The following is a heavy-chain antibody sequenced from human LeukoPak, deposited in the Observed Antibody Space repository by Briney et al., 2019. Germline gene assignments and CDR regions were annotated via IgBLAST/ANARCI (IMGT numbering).Heavy chain of an antibody. CDR2: MNPNSGNT. CDR1: GYTFTSYD. CDR3: ARGNYPYYYIDL. V-gene: IGHV1-8*01. J-gene: IGHJ6*03. Sequence: GASVKVSCKASGYTFTSYDINWVRQATGQGLEWMGWMNPNSGNTGYAQKFQGRVTMTRNTSISTAYMELSSLRSDDTAMYYCARGNYPYYYIDLWGKGTTVTVSS.